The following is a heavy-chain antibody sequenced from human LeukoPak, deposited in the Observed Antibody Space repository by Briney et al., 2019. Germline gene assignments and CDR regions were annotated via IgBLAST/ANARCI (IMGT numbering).Heavy chain of an antibody. CDR1: GFTFNNYV. V-gene: IGHV3-23*01. D-gene: IGHD3-10*01. Sequence: PGGSLRLSCAASGFTFNNYVMSWVHQAPGKVLEWVSVVSNSGGSTYYADSVKGRFTISRDDSKNTLYLQMNRLRAEDTALYYCAKAATFYYGSDLWGRGILVAVSS. J-gene: IGHJ4*02. CDR2: VSNSGGST. CDR3: AKAATFYYGSDL.